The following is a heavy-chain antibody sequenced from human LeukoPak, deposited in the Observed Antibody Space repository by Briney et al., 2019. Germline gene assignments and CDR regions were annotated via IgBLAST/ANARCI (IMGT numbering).Heavy chain of an antibody. V-gene: IGHV1-18*01. CDR3: AREEVAAADVPPMGPDY. J-gene: IGHJ4*02. CDR1: GYTFTSYG. CDR2: ISAYNGNT. Sequence: ASVKVSCKASGYTFTSYGISWVRQAPGQGLEWMGWISAYNGNTNYAQKLQGRVTMTTDTSTSTAYMELRGLRSDDTAVYYCAREEVAAADVPPMGPDYWGQGTLVTVSS. D-gene: IGHD6-13*01.